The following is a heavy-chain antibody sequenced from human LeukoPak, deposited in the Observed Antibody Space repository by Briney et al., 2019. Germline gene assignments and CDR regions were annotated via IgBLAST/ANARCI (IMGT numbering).Heavy chain of an antibody. J-gene: IGHJ4*02. V-gene: IGHV5-51*01. Sequence: GESLKISCKGSGYGFTSYWIGWVRQMPGKGLEWMGIIYPGDSDTRYSPSFQGQVTISADKSISTAYLQWSSLKASDTAMYYCARHSRDCTNVVCYPRYFDYWGQGTLVTVSS. CDR3: ARHSRDCTNVVCYPRYFDY. CDR1: GYGFTSYW. CDR2: IYPGDSDT. D-gene: IGHD2-8*01.